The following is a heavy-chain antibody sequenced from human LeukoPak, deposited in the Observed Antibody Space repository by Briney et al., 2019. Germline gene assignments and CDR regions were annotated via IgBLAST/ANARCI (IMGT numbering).Heavy chain of an antibody. D-gene: IGHD3-9*01. Sequence: GGSLRLSCAASGFTFSSYWMSWVRQAPGKGLEWVANIKQDGSEKYYVDSVKGRFTISRDNAKNSLYLQMNSLRAEDTAVYYCARDLVLRYFDWLSAHDAFDIWGQGTMVTVSS. CDR1: GFTFSSYW. V-gene: IGHV3-7*01. CDR2: IKQDGSEK. CDR3: ARDLVLRYFDWLSAHDAFDI. J-gene: IGHJ3*02.